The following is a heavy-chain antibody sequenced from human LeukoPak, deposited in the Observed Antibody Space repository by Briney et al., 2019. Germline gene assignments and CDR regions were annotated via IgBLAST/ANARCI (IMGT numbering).Heavy chain of an antibody. CDR1: GFTFSNAW. Sequence: GGSLRLSCAASGFTFSNAWMSWVRQAPGKGLEWVGRIKSKIDGGTIDYAASVKGRFTISRDDSKNTLSLEMISLKTEDTAVYYCSTSFYDSSGYRYWGQGTLVTVSS. D-gene: IGHD3-22*01. CDR2: IKSKIDGGTI. V-gene: IGHV3-15*01. J-gene: IGHJ4*02. CDR3: STSFYDSSGYRY.